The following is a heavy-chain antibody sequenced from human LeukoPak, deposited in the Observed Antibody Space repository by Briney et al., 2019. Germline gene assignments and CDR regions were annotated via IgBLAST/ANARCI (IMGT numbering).Heavy chain of an antibody. Sequence: GVSLRLSCAASRFTFSNYHMMWVRQAPGKELEWVTVIDGSGGSTHYADSVKGRFTISRDNSKNTLYLQMNSLRAEDTAVYYCAKSTNYLSIDYWGQGTLVTVSS. CDR1: RFTFSNYH. D-gene: IGHD4/OR15-4a*01. V-gene: IGHV3-23*01. CDR3: AKSTNYLSIDY. CDR2: IDGSGGST. J-gene: IGHJ4*02.